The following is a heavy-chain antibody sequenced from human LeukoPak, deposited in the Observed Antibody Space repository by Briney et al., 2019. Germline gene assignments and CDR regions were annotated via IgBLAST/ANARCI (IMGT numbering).Heavy chain of an antibody. V-gene: IGHV1-18*04. CDR3: ARDLDYYQDYGSGSYYWFDP. D-gene: IGHD3-10*01. CDR2: ISAYNGNT. J-gene: IGHJ5*02. CDR1: GYTFTSYG. Sequence: ASVKVSCKASGYTFTSYGISWVRQAPGQGLEWMGWISAYNGNTNYAQKLQGRVTMTTDISTSTAYMELRSLISDDTAVYYCARDLDYYQDYGSGSYYWFDPWGQGTLVTVSS.